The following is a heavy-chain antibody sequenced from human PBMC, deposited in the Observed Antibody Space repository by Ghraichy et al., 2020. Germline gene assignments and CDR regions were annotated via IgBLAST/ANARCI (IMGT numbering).Heavy chain of an antibody. CDR3: ARGPRELMSAFDI. Sequence: ESLNISCTVSGGSISSSSYYWGWIRQPPGKGLEWIGSIYYSGSTYYNPSLKSRVTISVDTSKNQFSLKLSSVTAADTAVYYCARGPRELMSAFDIWGQGTMVTVSS. J-gene: IGHJ3*02. V-gene: IGHV4-39*01. CDR2: IYYSGST. CDR1: GGSISSSSYY. D-gene: IGHD1-26*01.